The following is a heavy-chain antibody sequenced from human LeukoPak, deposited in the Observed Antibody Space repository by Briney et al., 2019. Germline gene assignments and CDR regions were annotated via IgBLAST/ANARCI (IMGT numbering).Heavy chain of an antibody. CDR3: ASGLRYFDLYY. J-gene: IGHJ4*02. CDR2: IHISGST. Sequence: AGGSLRLSCAVSGFPFTTYNMNWVRQAPGKGLEWIGHIHISGSTNCNPSLKSRVTISVDTSKNQFSLKLSSVTAADTAVYYCASGLRYFDLYYWGQGTLVTVSS. V-gene: IGHV4-4*08. CDR1: GFPFTTYN. D-gene: IGHD3-9*01.